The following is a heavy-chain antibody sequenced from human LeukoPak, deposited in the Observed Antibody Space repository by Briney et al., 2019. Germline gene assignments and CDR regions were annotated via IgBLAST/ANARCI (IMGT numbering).Heavy chain of an antibody. D-gene: IGHD3-22*01. V-gene: IGHV1-2*06. Sequence: GASVKVSCKASGYTFSDYYINWVRQAPGQGLEWMGRINPNSGGTDYAQKFQGRVTMTRDTSISTAYMELSRLRSDDTAVYYCASSGSPIGDYWGQGTLVTVSS. J-gene: IGHJ4*02. CDR2: INPNSGGT. CDR3: ASSGSPIGDY. CDR1: GYTFSDYY.